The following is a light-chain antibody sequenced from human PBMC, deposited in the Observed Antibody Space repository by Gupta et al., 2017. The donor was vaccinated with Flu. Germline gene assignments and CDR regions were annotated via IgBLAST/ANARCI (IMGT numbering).Light chain of an antibody. Sequence: SVLTRPPSVYAAPGQKVTISCSGISSNIGNNYVAWYQQRPVTAPKLLIYANNKRHSGIPDRFSGSKSGTSATVGITRLQTGQDADYYCGTVDSILSGGMFGGWTKLTVL. CDR2: ANN. CDR1: SSNIGNNY. CDR3: GTVDSILSGGM. J-gene: IGLJ3*02. V-gene: IGLV1-51*02.